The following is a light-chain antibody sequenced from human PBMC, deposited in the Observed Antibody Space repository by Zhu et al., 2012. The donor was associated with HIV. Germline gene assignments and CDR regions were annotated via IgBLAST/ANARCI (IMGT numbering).Light chain of an antibody. V-gene: IGKV1-9*01. CDR2: SAS. J-gene: IGKJ1*01. Sequence: DIQLTQSPSFLSASVGDRITITCRASQDISNYLAWYQQRPGKAPSLLIHSASTLQAGVPSRFSGSGSGTEFTLTISRLGPEDFATYYCQQLNTYRTFGQGTKVEIK. CDR3: QQLNTYRT. CDR1: QDISNY.